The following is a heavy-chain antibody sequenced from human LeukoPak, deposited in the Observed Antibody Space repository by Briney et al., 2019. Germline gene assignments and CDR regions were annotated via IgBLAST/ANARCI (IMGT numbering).Heavy chain of an antibody. CDR2: ISYDGSNK. J-gene: IGHJ6*02. D-gene: IGHD5-18*01. CDR1: GFTFSSYG. Sequence: GRSLRLSCAASGFTFSSYGMHWVRQAPGKGLEGVAVISYDGSNKYYADSVKGRFTISRDNSKNTLYLQRNSLRAEDTAVYYCAKDTSAMAYYYYGMDVWGQGTTVTVSS. V-gene: IGHV3-30*18. CDR3: AKDTSAMAYYYYGMDV.